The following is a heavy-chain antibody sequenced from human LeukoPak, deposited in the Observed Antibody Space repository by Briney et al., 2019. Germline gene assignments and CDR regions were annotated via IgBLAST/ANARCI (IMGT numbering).Heavy chain of an antibody. CDR2: IYYSGST. J-gene: IGHJ4*02. CDR1: GGSISSSSDY. V-gene: IGHV4-39*01. Sequence: SETLSLTCTVSGGSISSSSDYGGWIRQPPGKGLEWIGSIYYSGSTYYNPSLKSRVTISVDTSKNQFSLKLSSVTAADTAVYYCTHSSSSGGFDYWGQETLVPVSS. D-gene: IGHD6-6*01. CDR3: THSSSSGGFDY.